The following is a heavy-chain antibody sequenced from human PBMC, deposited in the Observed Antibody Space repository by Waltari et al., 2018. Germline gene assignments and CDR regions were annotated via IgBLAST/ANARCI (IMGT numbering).Heavy chain of an antibody. D-gene: IGHD1-1*01. V-gene: IGHV3-21*01. Sequence: EVQLVESGGGLVKPGGSLRLSCAACGCTLSSYSMNWVRQAPWKGVGWVSSISISSIYIYYADSVKGRFTISRDNAKNSLYLQMNSLRAEDTAVYYCARDLDRIDYWGQGTLVTVSS. J-gene: IGHJ4*02. CDR1: GCTLSSYS. CDR3: ARDLDRIDY. CDR2: ISISSIYI.